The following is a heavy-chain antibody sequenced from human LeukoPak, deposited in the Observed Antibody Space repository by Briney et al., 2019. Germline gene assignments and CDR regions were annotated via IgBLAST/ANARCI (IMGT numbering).Heavy chain of an antibody. V-gene: IGHV6-1*01. CDR2: TYYRYKWYN. CDR1: GDSDSSSSAA. CDR3: AREGSEGYLFDY. J-gene: IGHJ4*02. Sequence: SQTLSLTCAISGDSDSSSSAAWSWIRQSPSRGLEWLGRTYYRYKWYNEYAVSVKSRITINPDTSKNQFSLQVNSMTPEDTAVYYCAREGSEGYLFDYWGQGTLVTVSS. D-gene: IGHD1-1*01.